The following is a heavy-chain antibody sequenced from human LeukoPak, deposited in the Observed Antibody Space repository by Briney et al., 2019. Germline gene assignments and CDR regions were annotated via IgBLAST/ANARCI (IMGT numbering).Heavy chain of an antibody. CDR1: GGSISGDY. Sequence: SETLSLTCTVSGGSISGDYWSWIRQPPGKGLEWIGYIYCSGTTNYNPSLKSRVTISVDTSKNQFSLNLSSVTAADTAVYYCARDLSSSSSMDVWGKGTTVTVSS. CDR3: ARDLSSSSSMDV. J-gene: IGHJ6*04. D-gene: IGHD6-6*01. CDR2: IYCSGTT. V-gene: IGHV4-59*01.